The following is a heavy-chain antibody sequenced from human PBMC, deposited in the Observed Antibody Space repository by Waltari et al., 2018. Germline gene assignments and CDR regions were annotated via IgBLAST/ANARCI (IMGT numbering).Heavy chain of an antibody. CDR2: IIPIFGTA. Sequence: QVQLVQSGAEGKKPGSSVKVSCKASGGNFSSYAISRVRPAPGQGLEWLGGIIPIFGTANYAQKFQGRVTITADESTSTAYMELSSLRSEDTAVYYCARVPYGSGSYSAPDYWGQGTLVIVSS. D-gene: IGHD3-10*01. CDR1: GGNFSSYA. J-gene: IGHJ4*02. V-gene: IGHV1-69*12. CDR3: ARVPYGSGSYSAPDY.